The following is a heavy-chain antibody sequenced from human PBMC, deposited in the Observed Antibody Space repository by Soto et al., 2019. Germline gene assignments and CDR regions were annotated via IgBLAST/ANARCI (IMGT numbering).Heavy chain of an antibody. Sequence: LRLSCAASGFTFSSYAMHWVRQAPGKGLEWVAVISYDGSSKYYADSVKGRFTISRDNSKNTLYLQMNSLRAEDTAVYYCARDLVYSSSSARGYWGQGTLVTVSS. CDR2: ISYDGSSK. CDR3: ARDLVYSSSSARGY. CDR1: GFTFSSYA. V-gene: IGHV3-30-3*01. J-gene: IGHJ4*02. D-gene: IGHD6-6*01.